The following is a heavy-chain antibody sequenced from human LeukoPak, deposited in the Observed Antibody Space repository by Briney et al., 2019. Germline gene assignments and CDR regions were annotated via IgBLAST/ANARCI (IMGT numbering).Heavy chain of an antibody. D-gene: IGHD4-17*01. Sequence: ASVKVSCKASGYTFTSYGISWVRQAPGQGLEWMGWINPNSGGTNYAQKFQGWVTMTRDTSISTAYMELSRLRSDDTAVYYCARSGYGDYVLRYYYGMDVWGQGTTVTVSS. CDR3: ARSGYGDYVLRYYYGMDV. CDR1: GYTFTSYG. J-gene: IGHJ6*02. CDR2: INPNSGGT. V-gene: IGHV1-2*04.